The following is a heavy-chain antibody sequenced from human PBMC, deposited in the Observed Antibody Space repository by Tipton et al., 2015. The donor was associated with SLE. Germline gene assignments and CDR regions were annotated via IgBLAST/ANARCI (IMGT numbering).Heavy chain of an antibody. CDR2: IRYDGSNK. CDR3: AKDNPYGDSEYFQH. J-gene: IGHJ1*01. D-gene: IGHD4-17*01. CDR1: GFTFSSYG. Sequence: LSLTCAASGFTFSSYGMHWVRQAPGKGLEWVAFIRYDGSNKYYADSVKGRFTISRDNSKNTLYLQTNSLRAEDTAVYYCAKDNPYGDSEYFQHWGQGTLVTVSS. V-gene: IGHV3-30*02.